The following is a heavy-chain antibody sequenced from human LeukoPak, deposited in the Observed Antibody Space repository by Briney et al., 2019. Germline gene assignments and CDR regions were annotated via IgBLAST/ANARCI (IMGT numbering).Heavy chain of an antibody. J-gene: IGHJ4*02. D-gene: IGHD3-10*01. CDR1: GGSISSGGYY. CDR3: ARVRRGVMNY. CDR2: INHSGST. V-gene: IGHV4-30-2*01. Sequence: SQTLSLTCTVSGGSISSGGYYWSWIRQPPGKGLEWIGEINHSGSTNYNPSLKSRVTISVDTSKNQFSLKLSSVTAADTAVYYCARVRRGVMNYWGQGTLVTVSS.